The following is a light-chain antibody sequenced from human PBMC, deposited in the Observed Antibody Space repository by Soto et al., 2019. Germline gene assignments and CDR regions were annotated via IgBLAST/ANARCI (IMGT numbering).Light chain of an antibody. J-gene: IGKJ1*01. Sequence: EIVVTQSPVTLSLSPGERGTLSCRASQSVGTSLAWYQQKPGQAPRLLIYGASNRATGIPDRFSGSGSGTDFTLTISKLEPEDFAVYHCQQYGGSPRTFGQGTKVDIK. CDR2: GAS. CDR1: QSVGTS. V-gene: IGKV3-20*01. CDR3: QQYGGSPRT.